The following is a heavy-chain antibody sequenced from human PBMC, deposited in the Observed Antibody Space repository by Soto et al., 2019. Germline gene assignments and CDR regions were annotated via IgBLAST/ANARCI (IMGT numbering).Heavy chain of an antibody. Sequence: PSETLSLTCAAYGGSFSGYYWSWIRQPPGKGLEWIGEINHSGSTNYNPSLKSRVTISVDTSKNQFSPKLSSVTAADTAVYYCGSYYYGSGSPTFDYWGQGTLVTVSS. V-gene: IGHV4-34*01. D-gene: IGHD3-10*01. CDR2: INHSGST. J-gene: IGHJ4*02. CDR3: GSYYYGSGSPTFDY. CDR1: GGSFSGYY.